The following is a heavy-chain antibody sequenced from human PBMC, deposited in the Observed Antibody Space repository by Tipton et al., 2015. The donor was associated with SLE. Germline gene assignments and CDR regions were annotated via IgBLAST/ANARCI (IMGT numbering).Heavy chain of an antibody. J-gene: IGHJ3*02. D-gene: IGHD1-26*01. V-gene: IGHV4-61*01. CDR3: ARERKGPWEPLPRGAFDI. Sequence: TLSLTCTVSGGSISSGSYYWSWIRQPPGKGLEWIGYIYYSGSTNYNPSLKSRVTISVDTSKNQFSLKLSSVTAADTAVYYCARERKGPWEPLPRGAFDIWGQGTMVTVSS. CDR1: GGSISSGSYY. CDR2: IYYSGST.